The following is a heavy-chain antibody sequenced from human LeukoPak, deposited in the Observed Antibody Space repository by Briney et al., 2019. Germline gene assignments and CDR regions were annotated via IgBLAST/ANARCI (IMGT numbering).Heavy chain of an antibody. CDR3: AELGITMIGGV. D-gene: IGHD3-10*02. J-gene: IGHJ6*04. CDR1: GFTFSSYS. V-gene: IGHV3-21*01. CDR2: ISSSSSYI. Sequence: GGSLRLSCAASGFTFSSYSMNWVRQAPGKGLEWISSISSSSSYIYYADSVKGRFTISRDNAKNSLYLQMNSLRAEDTAVYYCAELGITMIGGVWGKGTTVTISS.